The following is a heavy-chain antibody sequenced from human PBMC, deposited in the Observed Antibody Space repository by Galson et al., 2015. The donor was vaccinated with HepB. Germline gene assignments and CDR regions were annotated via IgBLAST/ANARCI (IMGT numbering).Heavy chain of an antibody. CDR3: AREAVEMATIVDFDY. J-gene: IGHJ4*02. CDR1: GFNFSDYY. D-gene: IGHD5-24*01. Sequence: SLRLSCAASGFNFSDYYMSWIRQAPGKGLEWVSYINSGGGTTYYADSVKGRFTISRDDAKSLLYLHMSSLTADDTAVYYCAREAVEMATIVDFDYWGQGTLVSVSS. CDR2: INSGGGTT. V-gene: IGHV3-11*01.